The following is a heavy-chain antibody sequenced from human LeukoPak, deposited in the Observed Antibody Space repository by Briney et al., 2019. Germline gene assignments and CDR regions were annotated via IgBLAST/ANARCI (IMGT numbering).Heavy chain of an antibody. Sequence: SETLSLTCTVSGGSISSGSYYWSWIRQPAGKGLEWIGRIYTSGSTNYNPSLKSRVTISVDTSKNQFSLKLSSVTAADTAVYYCARDVQSVYDYWGQGTLVTVSS. J-gene: IGHJ4*02. CDR3: ARDVQSVYDY. CDR1: GGSISSGSYY. CDR2: IYTSGST. D-gene: IGHD5/OR15-5a*01. V-gene: IGHV4-61*02.